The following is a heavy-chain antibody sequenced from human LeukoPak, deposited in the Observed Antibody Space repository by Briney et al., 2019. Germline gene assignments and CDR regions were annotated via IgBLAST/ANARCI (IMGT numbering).Heavy chain of an antibody. Sequence: KASETLSLTCTVSGGSISRYYWSWIRQPPGKGLEWFGSIYYRGSTYYNPSLKSRVTISVDTSKNQFSMKMSSVTAADTAVYSRARHVAPYCSGGSCYQNWFDPWGQGTLVTVSS. V-gene: IGHV4-59*05. J-gene: IGHJ5*02. CDR1: GGSISRYY. CDR3: ARHVAPYCSGGSCYQNWFDP. D-gene: IGHD2-15*01. CDR2: IYYRGST.